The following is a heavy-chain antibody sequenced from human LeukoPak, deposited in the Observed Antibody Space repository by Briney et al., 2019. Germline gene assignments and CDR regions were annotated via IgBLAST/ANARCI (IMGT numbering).Heavy chain of an antibody. CDR2: IYTSGST. Sequence: SETLSLTCTVSGGSISSYYWSWLRQPAGKGLEWIGRIYTSGSTNYNPSLKSRVTMSVDTSKNQFSLKLSSVTAADTAVYYCARGVVRRGPDNWFDPWGQGTLVTVSS. J-gene: IGHJ5*02. V-gene: IGHV4-4*07. CDR3: ARGVVRRGPDNWFDP. CDR1: GGSISSYY. D-gene: IGHD2-2*01.